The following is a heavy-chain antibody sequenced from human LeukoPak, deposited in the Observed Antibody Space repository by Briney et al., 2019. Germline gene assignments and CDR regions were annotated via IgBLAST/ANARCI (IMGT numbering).Heavy chain of an antibody. CDR3: ARTEWELGPYAFDI. V-gene: IGHV3-20*04. J-gene: IGHJ3*02. CDR2: INWNGGST. Sequence: PGGSLRLSCAASGFTFDDYGMSWVRQAPGKGLEWVSGINWNGGSTGYADSVKGRFTISRDNAKNSLYLQMNSLRAEDTALYYCARTEWELGPYAFDIWGQGTVVTVSS. D-gene: IGHD7-27*01. CDR1: GFTFDDYG.